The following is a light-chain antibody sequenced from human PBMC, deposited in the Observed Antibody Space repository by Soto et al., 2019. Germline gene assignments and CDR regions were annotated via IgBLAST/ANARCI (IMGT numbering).Light chain of an antibody. CDR3: AAWDDSLNAWV. J-gene: IGLJ3*02. Sequence: QPVLTQPPSASGTPGQRVTISCSGGSSNIGSNTVNWYQQLPGTAPKLLIYSNNRRPSGVPDRFSGSKSGTSASLAISGLQSEDEADYCCAAWDDSLNAWVFGGGTKLTVL. V-gene: IGLV1-44*01. CDR2: SNN. CDR1: SSNIGSNT.